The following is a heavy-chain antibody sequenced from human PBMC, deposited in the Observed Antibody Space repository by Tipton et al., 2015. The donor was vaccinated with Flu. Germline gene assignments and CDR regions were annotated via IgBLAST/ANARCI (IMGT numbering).Heavy chain of an antibody. J-gene: IGHJ4*02. D-gene: IGHD3-22*01. CDR3: ARDKYYYDTSANTLDY. CDR2: INRDGSGT. Sequence: SLRLSCAASGFTFSSYWMHWVRQAPGKGLVWVSRINRDGSGTTYADSVKGRFTISRDNAKNTLYLQMNSLRAEDTAVYYCARDKYYYDTSANTLDYWGQGTLVTVSS. CDR1: GFTFSSYW. V-gene: IGHV3-74*01.